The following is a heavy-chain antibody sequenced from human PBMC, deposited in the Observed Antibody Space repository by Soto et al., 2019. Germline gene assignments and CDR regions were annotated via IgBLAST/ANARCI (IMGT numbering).Heavy chain of an antibody. V-gene: IGHV3-23*01. CDR2: ISGSGGST. D-gene: IGHD6-13*01. J-gene: IGHJ2*01. CDR3: AKDSRYSSSWTYWYFDL. CDR1: GFTFSSYA. Sequence: EVQLLESGGGLVQPGGSLRLSCAASGFTFSSYAMSWVRQAPGKGLEWVSAISGSGGSTYYADSVKGRFTISRDNSKDTLYLQMNSLRAEDTAVYYCAKDSRYSSSWTYWYFDLWGRGTLVTVSS.